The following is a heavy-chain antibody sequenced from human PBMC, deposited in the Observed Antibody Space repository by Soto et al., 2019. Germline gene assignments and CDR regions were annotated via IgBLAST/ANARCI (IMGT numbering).Heavy chain of an antibody. CDR3: AASKSPYCSSSNCPLDY. D-gene: IGHD2-2*01. CDR2: INLGNSDT. CDR1: GYTFSVYA. V-gene: IGHV1-3*01. Sequence: ASVKVSCKAAGYTFSVYAMHCVRQDPGQRLEWMGWINLGNSDTKYSQKFQGRVTISRDTSTGTAYMGLSSLRSEDTAVYYCAASKSPYCSSSNCPLDYWGRGTLVTVSS. J-gene: IGHJ4*02.